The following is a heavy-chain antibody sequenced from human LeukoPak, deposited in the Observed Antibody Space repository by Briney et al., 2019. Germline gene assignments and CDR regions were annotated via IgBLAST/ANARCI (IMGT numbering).Heavy chain of an antibody. J-gene: IGHJ5*02. CDR2: IHTSGST. D-gene: IGHD1-26*01. V-gene: IGHV4-4*07. CDR3: ARDSIVGATVGWFDP. CDR1: GGSTSNYF. Sequence: PSETLSLTCTVSGGSTSNYFCTWLRQSAGKGLEWIGCIHTSGSTNYNPSLKSRVTMSVDTSKNQFSLKLSSVTAADTAVYYCARDSIVGATVGWFDPWGQGTLVTVSS.